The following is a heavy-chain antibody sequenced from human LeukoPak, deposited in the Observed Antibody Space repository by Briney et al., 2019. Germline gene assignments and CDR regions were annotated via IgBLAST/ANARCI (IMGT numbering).Heavy chain of an antibody. CDR3: AREFLASRRNWVDP. J-gene: IGHJ5*02. V-gene: IGHV4-61*02. D-gene: IGHD6-6*01. Sequence: PSETLSLTCSVSGDSIRHGTYYWSWIRQPAGQGLEWIGRIYTTGVTNYNPSLKTRVTISVDPSLNQFSLNLTSVTAADTAVYYCAREFLASRRNWVDPWGQGTLVTVSS. CDR2: IYTTGVT. CDR1: GDSIRHGTYY.